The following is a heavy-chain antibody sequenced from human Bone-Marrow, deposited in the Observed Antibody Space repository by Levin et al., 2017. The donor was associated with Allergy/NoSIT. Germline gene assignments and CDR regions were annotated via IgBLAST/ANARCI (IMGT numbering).Heavy chain of an antibody. D-gene: IGHD3-3*01. J-gene: IGHJ4*02. CDR2: IYYSGST. CDR1: GGSISSYY. Sequence: SETLSLTCTVSGGSISSYYWSWIRQPPGKGLEWIGYIYYSGSTNYNPSLKSRVTISVDTSKNQFSLKLSSVTAADTAVYYCARVRHDFWSGYFFDYWGQGTLVTVSS. CDR3: ARVRHDFWSGYFFDY. V-gene: IGHV4-59*01.